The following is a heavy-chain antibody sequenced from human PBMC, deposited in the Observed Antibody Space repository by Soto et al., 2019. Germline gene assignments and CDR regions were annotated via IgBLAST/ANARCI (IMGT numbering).Heavy chain of an antibody. CDR2: ISSNGGST. Sequence: GGSLRLSCAASGFTFSSYAMHWVRQAPGKGPEYVSAISSNGGSTYYANSVKGRFTISRDNSKNTLYLQMGSLRAEDMAVYYCARGIVVVPAAMSVLMDVWAKGPRSPSPQ. J-gene: IGHJ6*04. CDR3: ARGIVVVPAAMSVLMDV. D-gene: IGHD2-2*01. V-gene: IGHV3-64*01. CDR1: GFTFSSYA.